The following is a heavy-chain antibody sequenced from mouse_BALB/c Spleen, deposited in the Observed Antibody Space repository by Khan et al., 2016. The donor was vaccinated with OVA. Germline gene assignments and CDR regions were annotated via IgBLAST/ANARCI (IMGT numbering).Heavy chain of an antibody. CDR2: IDPFNGGT. CDR1: GYSFTSYY. Sequence: IQLVQSGPELMKPGASVNISCKASGYSFTSYYIHWVRQSHGKSLEWIGYIDPFNGGTDYNQKFKGKATLTVDKSSSTAYMHLSSLTSEDSAVYYGARGAFGYWGQGTLVTVSA. V-gene: IGHV1S135*01. CDR3: ARGAFGY. J-gene: IGHJ3*01.